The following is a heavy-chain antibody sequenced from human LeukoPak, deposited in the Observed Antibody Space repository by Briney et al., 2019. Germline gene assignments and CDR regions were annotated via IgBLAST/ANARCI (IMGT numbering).Heavy chain of an antibody. V-gene: IGHV4-34*01. CDR3: ARGKENSGSYSWFDP. CDR2: INHSGST. D-gene: IGHD1-26*01. J-gene: IGHJ5*02. Sequence: SETLSLTCAVYGGSFSGYYWSWIRQPPGKGVEWIGEINHSGSTNYNPSLKSRVTISVDTSKNQFSLKLSSVTAADTAVYYCARGKENSGSYSWFDPWGQGTLVTVSS. CDR1: GGSFSGYY.